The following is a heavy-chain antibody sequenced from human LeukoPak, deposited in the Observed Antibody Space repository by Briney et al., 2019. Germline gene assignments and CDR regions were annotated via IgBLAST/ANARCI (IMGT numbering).Heavy chain of an antibody. CDR1: GFSFSDHW. CDR2: IKQDGSET. V-gene: IGHV3-7*01. J-gene: IGHJ3*01. D-gene: IGHD3-22*01. Sequence: PGGSLRLSCAASGFSFSDHWMTWVRQAPGKGLEWVANIKQDGSETYYVDSVRGRFTISRDNAKNSLYLQMNSLRAEDTAIYYCAIDPYDRGGYGAFDLWGLGTTITVSS. CDR3: AIDPYDRGGYGAFDL.